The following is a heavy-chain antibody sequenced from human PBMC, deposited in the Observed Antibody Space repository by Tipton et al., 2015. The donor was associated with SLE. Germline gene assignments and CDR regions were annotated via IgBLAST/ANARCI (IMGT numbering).Heavy chain of an antibody. V-gene: IGHV4-39*07. D-gene: IGHD4/OR15-4a*01. Sequence: TLSLTCTVSGGSISSSSYYWGWIRQPPGKGLEWIGSIYYSGSTYYNPSLKSRVTISVDTSKNQFSLKLSSVTAADTAVYYCARGRMSDYGGFDYWGQGTLVTVPS. CDR3: ARGRMSDYGGFDY. CDR1: GGSISSSSYY. CDR2: IYYSGST. J-gene: IGHJ4*02.